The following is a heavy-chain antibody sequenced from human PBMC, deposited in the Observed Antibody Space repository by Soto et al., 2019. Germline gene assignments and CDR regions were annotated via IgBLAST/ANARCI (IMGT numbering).Heavy chain of an antibody. V-gene: IGHV4-4*07. D-gene: IGHD3-22*01. J-gene: IGHJ4*02. CDR2: IYTSGST. CDR3: ARMRLHYYDSSGYALDY. CDR1: GVSISSYY. Sequence: PXETLSLTCTGSGVSISSYYWSWIRQPSGKGLEWIGRIYTSGSTNYNPSLKSRVTMSVDTSKNQFSLKLSSVTAADTAVYYCARMRLHYYDSSGYALDYWGQGTLVTV.